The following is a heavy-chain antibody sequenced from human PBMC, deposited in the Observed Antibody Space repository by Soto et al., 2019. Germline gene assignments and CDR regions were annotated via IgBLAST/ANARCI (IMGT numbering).Heavy chain of an antibody. V-gene: IGHV2-5*02. D-gene: IGHD1-1*01. CDR2: IYWDDDE. CDR3: ADRRTTSGLFDY. CDR1: GFSLSTSGVG. J-gene: IGHJ4*02. Sequence: QVTLKESGPTLVKPTQTLTLTCTFSGFSLSTSGVGVGWIRQPPGKALEWLAIIYWDDDERYSPSLRSRLTLTKDTSRNQVVLTMTNMDPVDTATYYCADRRTTSGLFDYWGQGTLVTVSS.